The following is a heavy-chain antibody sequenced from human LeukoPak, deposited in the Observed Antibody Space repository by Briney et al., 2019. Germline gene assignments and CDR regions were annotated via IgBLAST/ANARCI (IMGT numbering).Heavy chain of an antibody. CDR3: AREDIVVVPAAMGSWEPNWFDP. J-gene: IGHJ5*02. D-gene: IGHD2-2*01. Sequence: GGSLRLSCAASGFTFSSYSMNWVRQAPGKGLEWVSSISSSGSTIYYADSVKGRFTTSRDNAKNSLYLQMNSLRAEDTAVYYCAREDIVVVPAAMGSWEPNWFDPWGQGTLVTVSS. CDR1: GFTFSSYS. V-gene: IGHV3-48*04. CDR2: ISSSGSTI.